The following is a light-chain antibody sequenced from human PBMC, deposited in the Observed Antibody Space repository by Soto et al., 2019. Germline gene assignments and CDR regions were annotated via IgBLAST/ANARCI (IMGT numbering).Light chain of an antibody. CDR2: GAS. V-gene: IGKV3-20*01. CDR1: QSLSISY. CDR3: QQYNIWPPYT. J-gene: IGKJ2*01. Sequence: EIVLTQSPGTLSLSPGERATLSCRASQSLSISYLAWYQQKPGQSPRLLIYGASSRATGIPDRFSGSGSGTDFTLTISGLQSEDFALYYCQQYNIWPPYTFGQGTKLEIK.